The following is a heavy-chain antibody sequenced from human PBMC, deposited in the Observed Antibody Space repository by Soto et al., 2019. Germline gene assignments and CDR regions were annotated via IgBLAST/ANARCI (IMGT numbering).Heavy chain of an antibody. CDR1: GVSVSSYY. CDR3: ARHAYSSKWYFFDF. J-gene: IGHJ4*02. CDR2: IYYSGST. Sequence: SETLSLTCNVSGVSVSSYYWSWIRQPPGKGLEWIGYIYYSGSTDYNPSLKSRVTISLDASKNQFSLTVSSLTAADTAFYYCARHAYSSKWYFFDFWDQGTLVTVS. V-gene: IGHV4-59*08. D-gene: IGHD6-13*01.